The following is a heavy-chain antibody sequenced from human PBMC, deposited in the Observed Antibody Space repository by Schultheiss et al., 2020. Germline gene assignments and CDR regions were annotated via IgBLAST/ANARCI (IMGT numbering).Heavy chain of an antibody. J-gene: IGHJ4*02. D-gene: IGHD3-16*02. CDR2: IYYSGST. CDR3: ARVRYTGVVDY. V-gene: IGHV4-61*05. Sequence: SQTLSLTCTVSGGSISSSSYYWGWIRQHPGKGLEWIGYIYYSGSTNYNPSLKSRVTISVDTSKNQFSLKLSSVTAADTAVYYCARVRYTGVVDYWGQGTLVTVSS. CDR1: GGSISSSSYY.